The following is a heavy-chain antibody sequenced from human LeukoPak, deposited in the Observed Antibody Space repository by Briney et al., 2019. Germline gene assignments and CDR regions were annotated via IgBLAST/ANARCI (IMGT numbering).Heavy chain of an antibody. CDR3: ASFNQDI. CDR2: MNPNSDNT. Sequence: GASVKVSCKASGYTFTGYYMHWVRQATGQGLEWMGGMNPNSDNTGYAQKFQGRVTITRNTAISTAYMELSSLRSEDTAVYYCASFNQDIWGQGTMVTVSS. J-gene: IGHJ3*02. V-gene: IGHV1-8*03. D-gene: IGHD1-14*01. CDR1: GYTFTGYY.